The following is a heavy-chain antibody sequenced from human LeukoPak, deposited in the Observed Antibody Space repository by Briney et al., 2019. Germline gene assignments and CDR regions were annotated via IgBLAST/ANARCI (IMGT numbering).Heavy chain of an antibody. V-gene: IGHV3-30*04. CDR2: ISYDGSNK. Sequence: GGSLRLSCAASGFTFSSYAMHWVRQAPGKGLEWVAVISYDGSNKYYADSVKGRFTISRDNSKNTLYLQMNSLRAEDTAVYYCATWGTVVTPGSFVIDYWGQGTLVTVSS. CDR1: GFTFSSYA. J-gene: IGHJ4*02. D-gene: IGHD4-23*01. CDR3: ATWGTVVTPGSFVIDY.